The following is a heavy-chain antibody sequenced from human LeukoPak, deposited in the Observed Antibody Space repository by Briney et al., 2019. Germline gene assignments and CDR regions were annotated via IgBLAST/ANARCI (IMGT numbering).Heavy chain of an antibody. J-gene: IGHJ4*02. Sequence: SETLSLTCAVYGGSFSGYYWSWIRQPPGKGLEWIGEINRSGSTNYNPSLMSRVTISVDTSKNQFSLKLSSVTAADTAVYYCARVAEYSYGPYYFDYWGQGTLVTVSS. CDR2: INRSGST. CDR1: GGSFSGYY. CDR3: ARVAEYSYGPYYFDY. V-gene: IGHV4-34*01. D-gene: IGHD5-18*01.